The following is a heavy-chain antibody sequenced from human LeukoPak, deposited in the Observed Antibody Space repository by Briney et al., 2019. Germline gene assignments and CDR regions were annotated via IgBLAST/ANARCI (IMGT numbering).Heavy chain of an antibody. Sequence: ASVKVSCKASGYTFTSYYMHWVRQAPGQGLEWMGIIDPSGGSTSYAQKFQGRLTMTRDMSTSTVYMDLSSLRSEDSAVYYCARIGAAENDDAFDIWGQGTMVTVSS. J-gene: IGHJ3*02. CDR2: IDPSGGST. CDR1: GYTFTSYY. V-gene: IGHV1-46*01. D-gene: IGHD6-13*01. CDR3: ARIGAAENDDAFDI.